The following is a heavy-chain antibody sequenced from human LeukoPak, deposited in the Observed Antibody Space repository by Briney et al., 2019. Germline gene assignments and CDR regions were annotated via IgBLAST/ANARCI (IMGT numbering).Heavy chain of an antibody. CDR3: ANDYVWGSLGAFDI. CDR1: GGSFSGYY. CDR2: INHSGST. D-gene: IGHD3-16*01. Sequence: PETLSLTCAVYGGSFSGYYWSWIRQPPGKGLEWIGEINHSGSTNYNPSLKSRVTISVDTSKNQFSLKLSSVTAADTAVYYCANDYVWGSLGAFDIWGQGTMVTVSS. V-gene: IGHV4-34*01. J-gene: IGHJ3*02.